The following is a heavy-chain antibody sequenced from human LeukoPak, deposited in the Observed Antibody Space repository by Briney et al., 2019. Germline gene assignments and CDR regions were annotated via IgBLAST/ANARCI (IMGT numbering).Heavy chain of an antibody. D-gene: IGHD3-9*01. Sequence: ASVKVSCKASGYTFTSYGISWVRQAPGQGLEWMGWINPNSGGTNYAQKFQGRVTMTRDTSTSTAYMELRSLTFDDTAIYYCAKDWHILTGRNCFDPWGQGTLVTVSS. CDR3: AKDWHILTGRNCFDP. CDR1: GYTFTSYG. J-gene: IGHJ5*02. V-gene: IGHV1-18*01. CDR2: INPNSGGT.